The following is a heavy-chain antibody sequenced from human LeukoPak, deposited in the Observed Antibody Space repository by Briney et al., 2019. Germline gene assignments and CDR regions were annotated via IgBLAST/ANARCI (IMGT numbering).Heavy chain of an antibody. Sequence: GGSLRLSCAASGFTFSTYAMSWVRQAPGKGLEWVSTISGSGANTYYADSVRGRFTISRDNSKNTLYLHMNSLRAEDTAVYYCAKDGGQKTYGGYQNYWGQGTLVTVSS. V-gene: IGHV3-23*01. D-gene: IGHD5-12*01. CDR2: ISGSGANT. CDR1: GFTFSTYA. CDR3: AKDGGQKTYGGYQNY. J-gene: IGHJ4*02.